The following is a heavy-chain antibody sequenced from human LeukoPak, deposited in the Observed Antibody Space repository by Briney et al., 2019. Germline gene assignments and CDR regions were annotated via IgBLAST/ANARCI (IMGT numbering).Heavy chain of an antibody. Sequence: PGGSLRLSCAASGFTFSTYSMNWVRQAPGQGLEWVASISSSSSYIYYADSVKGRFTISRDNAKNSLYLQMNSLRAEDTAVYYCARDQQPYCTGGACYRKAYGMDVWGQGTTVTVSS. V-gene: IGHV3-21*01. J-gene: IGHJ6*02. D-gene: IGHD2-8*02. CDR2: ISSSSSYI. CDR3: ARDQQPYCTGGACYRKAYGMDV. CDR1: GFTFSTYS.